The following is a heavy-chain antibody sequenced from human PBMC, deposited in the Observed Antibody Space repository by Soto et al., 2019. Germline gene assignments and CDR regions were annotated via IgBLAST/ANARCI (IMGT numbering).Heavy chain of an antibody. V-gene: IGHV1-18*01. D-gene: IGHD3-22*01. CDR3: ARTGHSGSYDY. Sequence: ASVKVSCKASGYTFTSYGISWVRQAPGQGLEWMGWISAYNGNTNYAQNFQGRVTITRDTSASTVYLDLSSLSSEDTAFYYCARTGHSGSYDYWGQGTLVTVSS. J-gene: IGHJ4*02. CDR2: ISAYNGNT. CDR1: GYTFTSYG.